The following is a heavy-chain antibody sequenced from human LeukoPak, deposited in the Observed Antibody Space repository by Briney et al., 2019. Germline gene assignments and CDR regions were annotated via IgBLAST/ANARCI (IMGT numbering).Heavy chain of an antibody. Sequence: SETLSLTCTVSGGSISSYYWSWIRQPARKGLEWIGRIYTSGSTNYNPSLNSRVTMSVDTSKNQLSLKLTSVTAADTAVYYCARAEKSGNSALDYWGQGTLVTVSS. CDR3: ARAEKSGNSALDY. CDR2: IYTSGST. D-gene: IGHD4-23*01. J-gene: IGHJ4*02. V-gene: IGHV4-4*07. CDR1: GGSISSYY.